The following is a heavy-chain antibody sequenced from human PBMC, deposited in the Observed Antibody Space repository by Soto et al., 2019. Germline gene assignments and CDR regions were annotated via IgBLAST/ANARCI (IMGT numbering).Heavy chain of an antibody. CDR3: ARESDGSWSGNTVDN. CDR2: IYSRGST. CDR1: GGSISGYY. J-gene: IGHJ4*02. Sequence: QVQLQESGAGLVKPSETLSLTCSVSGGSISGYYWSWIRQPAGKGLEWIGGIYSRGSTDYNPSLESQVTMSVDATQNQFSLRLSSVTAADTAVYYCARESDGSWSGNTVDNWGQGTLVTVSS. V-gene: IGHV4-4*07. D-gene: IGHD3-3*01.